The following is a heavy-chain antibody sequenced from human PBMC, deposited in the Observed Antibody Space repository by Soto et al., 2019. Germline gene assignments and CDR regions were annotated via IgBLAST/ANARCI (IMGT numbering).Heavy chain of an antibody. D-gene: IGHD6-19*01. V-gene: IGHV3-30*18. CDR1: GFTFSSYG. CDR2: ISYDGSNK. CDR3: AKIAVAGTGGA. Sequence: GGSLRLSCAASGFTFSSYGMHWVRQAPGKGLEWVAVISYDGSNKYYADSVKGRFTISRDNSKNTLYLQMNSLRAEDTAVYYCAKIAVAGTGGAWGQGTLVTVSS. J-gene: IGHJ5*02.